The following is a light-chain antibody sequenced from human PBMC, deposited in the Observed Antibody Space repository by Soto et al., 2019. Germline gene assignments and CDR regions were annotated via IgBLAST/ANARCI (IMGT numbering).Light chain of an antibody. CDR2: GAS. CDR1: QNVNRY. CDR3: QQSFSIPFT. V-gene: IGKV1-39*01. J-gene: IGKJ4*01. Sequence: DIQMTQSPSSLSASVGDRVTITCRASQNVNRYLNWYHVKPGKAPKLLIYGASNLKSGVQSRFSGSGSGTDFTLTISSLQPEDFATYYCQQSFSIPFTFGGGTKV.